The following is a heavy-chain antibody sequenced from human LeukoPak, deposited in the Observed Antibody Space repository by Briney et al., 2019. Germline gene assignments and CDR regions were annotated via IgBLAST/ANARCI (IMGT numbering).Heavy chain of an antibody. J-gene: IGHJ4*02. D-gene: IGHD1-26*01. V-gene: IGHV1-18*01. CDR2: ISVYSGKT. Sequence: ASVKVSCKASGYTFTSYAISWVRQVPGQGLEWMGWISVYSGKTDYPQKVQDRVTMTTDTPTNTAYMELRSLRSDDTAVYYCARGIHSGNSGPYYFDYWGQGTLVTVSS. CDR1: GYTFTSYA. CDR3: ARGIHSGNSGPYYFDY.